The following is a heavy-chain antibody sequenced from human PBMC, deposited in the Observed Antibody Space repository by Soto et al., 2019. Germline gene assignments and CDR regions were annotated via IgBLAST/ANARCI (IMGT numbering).Heavy chain of an antibody. V-gene: IGHV3-20*01. CDR1: GFTFDDYG. CDR2: INWNGGST. Sequence: PGGSLRLSCAASGFTFDDYGMSWVRQAPGKGLEWVSGINWNGGSTGYADSVKGRFTISRDNAKNSLYLQMNSLRAEDTALYHCAKAYSSSIYYYDVDVWGKGTTVTSP. CDR3: AKAYSSSIYYYDVDV. D-gene: IGHD6-6*01. J-gene: IGHJ6*03.